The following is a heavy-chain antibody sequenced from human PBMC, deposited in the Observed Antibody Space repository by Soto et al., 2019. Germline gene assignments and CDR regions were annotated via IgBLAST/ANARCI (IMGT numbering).Heavy chain of an antibody. CDR2: FSLSGTT. Sequence: QVQLQESGPGLMKPSETLSLTCTVSGASITGSSYWSWIRQPAGKGLEWIGRFSLSGTTNFNPSLRSRVTMPADVSKNQFSLRLTSVTAADTALYYCARGMTPPGAPAWYYFDSWGQGTLVTVSS. CDR3: ARGMTPPGAPAWYYFDS. CDR1: GASITGSSY. V-gene: IGHV4-4*07. D-gene: IGHD2-8*02. J-gene: IGHJ4*02.